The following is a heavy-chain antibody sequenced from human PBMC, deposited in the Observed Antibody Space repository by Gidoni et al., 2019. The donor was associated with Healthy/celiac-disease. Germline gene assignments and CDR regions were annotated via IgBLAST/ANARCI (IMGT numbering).Heavy chain of an antibody. CDR1: GLTFSSYG. CDR2: IWYDVSNK. Sequence: QVQLVESGGGVVQPGGSLRISCEASGLTFSSYGMHGVRQAPGKGLEWVAVIWYDVSNKYYADSVKGRFTISRDNSKNTLYLQMNSLRAEDTAVYYCAISGSGSGGSWGQGTLVTVSS. CDR3: AISGSGSGGS. J-gene: IGHJ5*02. D-gene: IGHD6-19*01. V-gene: IGHV3-33*01.